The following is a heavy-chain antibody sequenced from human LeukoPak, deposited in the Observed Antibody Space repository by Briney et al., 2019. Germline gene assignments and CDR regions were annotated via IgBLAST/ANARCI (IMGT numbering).Heavy chain of an antibody. CDR3: AQNWNLDY. CDR1: GFTFSSYA. V-gene: IGHV3-23*01. Sequence: PGGSLRLSCAASGFTFSSYAMSWVRQAPGKGLEWVSAIGGSGVNTYYADSAKGRFTISRDNSKNTLFLQMNSLRAEDTAVYYCAQNWNLDYWGQGTLVTVSS. J-gene: IGHJ4*02. D-gene: IGHD1-1*01. CDR2: IGGSGVNT.